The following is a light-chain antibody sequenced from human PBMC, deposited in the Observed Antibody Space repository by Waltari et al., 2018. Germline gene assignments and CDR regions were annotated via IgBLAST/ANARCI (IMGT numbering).Light chain of an antibody. CDR2: KAS. CDR3: QQYNSAPPWT. Sequence: TQSPSSLSASVGDRVTITCRASQGIRNWLAWYQQKPGKAPKLLIYKASSLQSGVPSRFSGSGSGTDFTLTISSLQPEDFATYYCQQYNSAPPWTFGQGTKVEIK. V-gene: IGKV1-12*01. J-gene: IGKJ1*01. CDR1: QGIRNW.